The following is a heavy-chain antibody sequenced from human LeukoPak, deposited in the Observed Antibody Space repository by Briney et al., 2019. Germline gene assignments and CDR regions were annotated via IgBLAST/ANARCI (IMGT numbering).Heavy chain of an antibody. D-gene: IGHD1-1*01. CDR3: ARASSFDKTTRWNPAYFGP. CDR2: INHSGTT. J-gene: IGHJ5*02. Sequence: SETLSLTCAVHVGSLRGFYWRWLRQPPRKGLEWIGEINHSGTTNYNPSLKSRVTISVDTSKNQVYLDLASVTAADTAVYYCARASSFDKTTRWNPAYFGPWGPGSLVTVAS. V-gene: IGHV4-34*01. CDR1: VGSLRGFY.